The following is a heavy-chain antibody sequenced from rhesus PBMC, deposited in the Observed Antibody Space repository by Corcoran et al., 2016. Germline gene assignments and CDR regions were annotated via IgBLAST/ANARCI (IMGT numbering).Heavy chain of an antibody. D-gene: IGHD3-16*01. J-gene: IGHJ3*01. V-gene: IGHV4-106*01. CDR3: ARDLGSGSYYNHDAFDF. Sequence: QVQLQESGPGLVKPSETLSLTCAVSGGSISDDYYWSWIRQPPGKGLEWIGYIYGSVGGTNYNPSLKNRVTISIDTSKNQFSLKLSAVTAADTAVYYCARDLGSGSYYNHDAFDFWGQGLRVTVSS. CDR2: IYGSVGGT. CDR1: GGSISDDYY.